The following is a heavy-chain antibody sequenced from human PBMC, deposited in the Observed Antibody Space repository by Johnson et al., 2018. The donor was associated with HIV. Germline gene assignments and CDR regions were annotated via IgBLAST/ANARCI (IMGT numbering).Heavy chain of an antibody. CDR1: GFSVSSKY. CDR3: ARDIIAVAGYDAFDI. V-gene: IGHV3-66*01. Sequence: VQLVESGGGLVQPGGSLRLSCAASGFSVSSKYMSWVRQAPGKGLEWVSVIYSGGSTFYADSVKGRFTISRDNSGNTLYLQMDSLRAEDTAVYYCARDIIAVAGYDAFDIWGQGTMVTVSS. J-gene: IGHJ3*02. CDR2: IYSGGST. D-gene: IGHD6-19*01.